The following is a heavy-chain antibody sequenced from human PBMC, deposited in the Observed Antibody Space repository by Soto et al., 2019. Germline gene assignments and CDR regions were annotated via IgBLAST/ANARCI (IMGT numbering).Heavy chain of an antibody. CDR1: GGSISSYY. D-gene: IGHD2-2*01. CDR3: ARSPIVVVPAAFMDV. Sequence: PSETLSLTCTVSGGSISSYYWSWIRQPPGKGLEWIGYIYYSGSTNYNPSLKSRVTISVDTSKNQFSLKLSSVTAADAAVYYCARSPIVVVPAAFMDVWGKGPTVT. J-gene: IGHJ6*03. V-gene: IGHV4-59*01. CDR2: IYYSGST.